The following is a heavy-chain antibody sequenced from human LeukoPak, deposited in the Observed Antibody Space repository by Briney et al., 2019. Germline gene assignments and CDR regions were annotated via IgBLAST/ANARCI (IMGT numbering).Heavy chain of an antibody. CDR2: IYPGDSDT. V-gene: IGHV5-51*01. J-gene: IGHJ4*02. D-gene: IGHD5-18*01. Sequence: GESLKISCQGSGYSFTSYWIGWVRQMPGKGLEWMGIIYPGDSDTRYSPSFQGQVTISADKSISTAYLQWSSLKASDTAMYYCASTSDSYGDNFDYWGQGTLVTVSS. CDR3: ASTSDSYGDNFDY. CDR1: GYSFTSYW.